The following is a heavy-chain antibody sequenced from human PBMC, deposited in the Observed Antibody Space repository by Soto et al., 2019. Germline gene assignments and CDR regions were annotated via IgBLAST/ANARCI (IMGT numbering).Heavy chain of an antibody. CDR2: ISGYNGNT. J-gene: IGHJ4*02. V-gene: IGHV1-18*01. CDR1: GYTFTSYG. Sequence: QVQVVQSGAEVKKPGASVKVSCKASGYTFTSYGINRVRQAPGQGLEWMGWISGYNGNTNYAQKFQGRVTMTTDTSTSTAFMDLRTLTSDDTAVYYCARGQWLAEIDYWGQGTLVTVSS. CDR3: ARGQWLAEIDY. D-gene: IGHD6-19*01.